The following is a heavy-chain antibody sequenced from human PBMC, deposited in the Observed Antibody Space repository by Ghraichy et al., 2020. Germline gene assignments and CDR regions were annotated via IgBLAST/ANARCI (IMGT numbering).Heavy chain of an antibody. CDR1: GFTFSNYA. J-gene: IGHJ4*02. CDR2: ISGSGDNT. CDR3: AKYQQYGAYDYVDY. Sequence: GGSLRLSCAASGFTFSNYAMSWVRQAPGKGLEWVSGISGSGDNTYYADSVKGRFTLSRDNSKNTLYLQMNSLRVEDTAVYYCAKYQQYGAYDYVDYWGQGTLVTVSS. D-gene: IGHD5-12*01. V-gene: IGHV3-23*01.